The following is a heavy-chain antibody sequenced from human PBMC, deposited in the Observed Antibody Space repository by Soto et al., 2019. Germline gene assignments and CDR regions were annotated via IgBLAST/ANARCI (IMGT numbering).Heavy chain of an antibody. CDR3: ARRDGANVVLLPAASFDF. CDR1: GYSFSTYW. V-gene: IGHV5-51*01. D-gene: IGHD2-2*01. J-gene: IGHJ4*02. CDR2: IYPGDSDI. Sequence: GESLKISCRASGYSFSTYWIAWVRQKPGKGLEWMGIIYPGDSDIRYSPSFRGQVTISVDKSISTAYLQWSSLKASDTAMYYCARRDGANVVLLPAASFDFWGQGPLVSVS.